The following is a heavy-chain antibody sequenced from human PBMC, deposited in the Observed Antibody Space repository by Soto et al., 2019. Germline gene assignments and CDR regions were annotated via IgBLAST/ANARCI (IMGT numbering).Heavy chain of an antibody. J-gene: IGHJ4*02. CDR1: GFTFSSYA. D-gene: IGHD3-22*01. CDR3: AKDKDYDSSGSDCYFDY. CDR2: ISGSGGST. V-gene: IGHV3-23*01. Sequence: GGSLRLSCAASGFTFSSYAMSWVRQAPGKGLEWVSAISGSGGSTYYADSVKGRFTISRDNSKNTLYLQMNSLRAEDTAVYYCAKDKDYDSSGSDCYFDYWGQGTLVTVSS.